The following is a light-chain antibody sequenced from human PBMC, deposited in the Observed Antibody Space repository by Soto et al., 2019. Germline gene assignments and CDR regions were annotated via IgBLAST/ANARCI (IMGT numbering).Light chain of an antibody. CDR2: DVN. V-gene: IGLV2-14*01. CDR1: SSDVGGYSY. J-gene: IGLJ1*01. Sequence: QSALTQPASVSGSPGQSITISCTGTSSDVGGYSYVSWYQQHPGKAPKLMIYDVNNRPLGVSNRFSGSKSGNTASLTISGLQAEDEADYYCSSYTYSSTLYVFGTGTKVTVL. CDR3: SSYTYSSTLYV.